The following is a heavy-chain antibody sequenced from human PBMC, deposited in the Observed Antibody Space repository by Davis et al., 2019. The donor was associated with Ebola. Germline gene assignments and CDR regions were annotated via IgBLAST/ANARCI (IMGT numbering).Heavy chain of an antibody. Sequence: GESLKISCKGSGYSFTNYWISWVRQMPGKGLEWMGRIDPSDSYTNYSPSFQGQVTISADKSISTAYLQWSSLKASDTAMYYCARHGIVVVPAAMRSGYYYYYMDVWGKGTTVTVSS. D-gene: IGHD2-2*01. J-gene: IGHJ6*03. CDR3: ARHGIVVVPAAMRSGYYYYYMDV. V-gene: IGHV5-10-1*04. CDR2: IDPSDSYT. CDR1: GYSFTNYW.